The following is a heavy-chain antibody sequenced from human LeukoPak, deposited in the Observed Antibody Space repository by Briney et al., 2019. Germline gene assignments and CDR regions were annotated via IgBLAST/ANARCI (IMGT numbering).Heavy chain of an antibody. J-gene: IGHJ4*02. CDR2: ISWDGGST. CDR3: AKDRFGTPGY. CDR1: GFTFDDYA. D-gene: IGHD1-1*01. Sequence: HAGGSLRLSCAASGFTFDDYAMHWVRQAPGKGLEWVSLISWDGGSTYYADSVKGRFTISRDNSKNSLYLQMNSLRAEDTAVYYCAKDRFGTPGYWGQGTLVTVSS. V-gene: IGHV3-43D*03.